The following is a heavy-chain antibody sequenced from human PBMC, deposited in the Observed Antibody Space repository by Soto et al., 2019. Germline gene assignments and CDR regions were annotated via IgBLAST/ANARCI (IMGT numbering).Heavy chain of an antibody. Sequence: EVQLVESGGGLVQPGGSLRLSCTASGFTFSTYWMSWVRQAPGMGLEWVANIGADGSEKYYVDSVKGRFTISRDNDKNSLYLQMSSLRADDTAVYYCARGSGGHNYYYGMDVWGQGTTVRVSS. CDR2: IGADGSEK. CDR3: ARGSGGHNYYYGMDV. CDR1: GFTFSTYW. V-gene: IGHV3-7*03. D-gene: IGHD2-15*01. J-gene: IGHJ6*02.